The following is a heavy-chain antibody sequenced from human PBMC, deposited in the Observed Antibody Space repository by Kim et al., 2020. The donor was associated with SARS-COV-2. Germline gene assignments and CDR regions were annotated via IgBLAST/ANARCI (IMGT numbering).Heavy chain of an antibody. Sequence: SETLSLTCAVYGGSFSGYYWSWIRQPPGKGLEWIGEINHSGSTNYNPSLKSRVTISVDTSKNQFSLKLSSVTAADTAVYYCARGGGVTGYSSSWPDWGQGTLVTVSS. D-gene: IGHD6-13*01. CDR2: INHSGST. J-gene: IGHJ4*02. V-gene: IGHV4-34*01. CDR1: GGSFSGYY. CDR3: ARGGGVTGYSSSWPD.